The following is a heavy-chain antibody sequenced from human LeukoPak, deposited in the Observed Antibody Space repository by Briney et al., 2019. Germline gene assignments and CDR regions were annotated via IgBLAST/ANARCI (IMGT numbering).Heavy chain of an antibody. J-gene: IGHJ6*03. D-gene: IGHD6-13*01. CDR1: GYSISSGYY. Sequence: SETLSLTCTVSGYSISSGYYWGWIRQPPGKGLEWIGSIYHSGSTYYNPSLKSRVTISVDTSKNQFSLKLSSVTAADTAVYYCARDNPYSSSRYYMDVWGKGTTVTVSS. CDR2: IYHSGST. V-gene: IGHV4-38-2*02. CDR3: ARDNPYSSSRYYMDV.